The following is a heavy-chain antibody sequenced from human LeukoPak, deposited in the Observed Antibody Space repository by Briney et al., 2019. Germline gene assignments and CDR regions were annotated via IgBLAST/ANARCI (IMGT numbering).Heavy chain of an antibody. CDR2: INPSGGST. V-gene: IGHV1-46*01. J-gene: IGHJ4*02. CDR3: ARDPLLRYYFDY. Sequence: ASVKVSCKASGYTFTSYYMHWVRQAPGQGLEWMGIINPSGGSTSYARKFQGRVTMTRDTSTSTVYMELSSLRSEDTAVYYCARDPLLRYYFDYWGQGTLVTVSS. CDR1: GYTFTSYY. D-gene: IGHD2-15*01.